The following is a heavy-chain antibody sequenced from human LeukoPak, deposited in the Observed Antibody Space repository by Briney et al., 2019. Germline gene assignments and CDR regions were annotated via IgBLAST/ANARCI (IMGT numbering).Heavy chain of an antibody. CDR3: ARTPKSETYYYDSSGYSPFDY. V-gene: IGHV1-69*05. Sequence: ASVKVSCKASGGTFSSYAISWVRQAPGQGLEWMGGIIPIFGTANYAQKFQGRVTITTDESTSTAYMELSSLRSEDTAVYYCARTPKSETYYYDSSGYSPFDYWGQGTLDTVSS. CDR2: IIPIFGTA. D-gene: IGHD3-22*01. CDR1: GGTFSSYA. J-gene: IGHJ4*02.